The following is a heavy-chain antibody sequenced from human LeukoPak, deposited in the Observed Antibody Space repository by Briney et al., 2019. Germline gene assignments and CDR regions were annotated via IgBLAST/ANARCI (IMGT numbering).Heavy chain of an antibody. D-gene: IGHD6-13*01. V-gene: IGHV3-23*01. J-gene: IGHJ4*02. CDR1: GFTFINYW. CDR3: SKTVSAATYYSDY. CDR2: ISGSGGST. Sequence: PGGSLRLSCAASGFTFINYWMHWVRQAPGKGLEWVSTISGSGGSTSYADSVKGRFTISRDNSKNTLYLQMNSLRAEDTAVYHCSKTVSAATYYSDYWGQGTLVTVSS.